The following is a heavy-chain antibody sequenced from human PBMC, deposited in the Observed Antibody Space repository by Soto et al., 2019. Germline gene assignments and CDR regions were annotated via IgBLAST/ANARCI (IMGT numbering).Heavy chain of an antibody. J-gene: IGHJ6*02. Sequence: QVQLVQSGAEVKKPGASVKVSCRASGYTFTSYYMHWVRQAPGQGLERMGIINPSGGSTSYAQKVQRRVIMTRETSTSTDYIELRSLRSEDTAVYYCARDLSVTPREGDMDVWGQGTKVTVSS. CDR2: INPSGGST. CDR3: ARDLSVTPREGDMDV. D-gene: IGHD4-4*01. CDR1: GYTFTSYY. V-gene: IGHV1-46*04.